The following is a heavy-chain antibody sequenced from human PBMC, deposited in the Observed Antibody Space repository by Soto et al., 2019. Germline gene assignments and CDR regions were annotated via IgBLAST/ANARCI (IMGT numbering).Heavy chain of an antibody. J-gene: IGHJ4*02. V-gene: IGHV3-21*06. CDR1: GFTFTRYS. Sequence: GGSLRLSCAASGFTFTRYSMNWVRQAPGKGLEWVSSISGTTNYIYYGDSMKGRFTISRDNAKNSLYLEMNSLRAEDAAVYYCARESEDLTSNFDYWGQGTLVTVSS. CDR2: ISGTTNYI. CDR3: ARESEDLTSNFDY.